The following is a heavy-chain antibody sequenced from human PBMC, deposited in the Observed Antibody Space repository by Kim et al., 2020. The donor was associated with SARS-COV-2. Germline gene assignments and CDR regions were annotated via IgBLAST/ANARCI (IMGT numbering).Heavy chain of an antibody. CDR3: ARQRDEYTYGWFDP. CDR1: GYKLSNDW. J-gene: IGHJ5*02. V-gene: IGHV5-51*01. D-gene: IGHD1-1*01. CDR2: IYPDDSHT. Sequence: GESLKISCKGSGYKLSNDWIGWVRQMPGRGLEWVGIIYPDDSHTIYSPSFQGHITISVDKYINTAYLQWNSLKASDTAMYYCARQRDEYTYGWFDPWGQGTLVPVSS.